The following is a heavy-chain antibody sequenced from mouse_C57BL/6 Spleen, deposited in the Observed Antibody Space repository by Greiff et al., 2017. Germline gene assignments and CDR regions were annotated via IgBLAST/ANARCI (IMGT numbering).Heavy chain of an antibody. D-gene: IGHD3-1*01. V-gene: IGHV14-2*01. Sequence: VQLQQSGAELVKPGASVKLSCTASGFNIKDYYMHWVKQRTEQGLEWIGRIDPEDGETKYAPKFPGKATITADTSSNTAYLQLSSLTSEDTAVYYCARSLEGWFAYWGQGTLVTVSA. CDR1: GFNIKDYY. CDR3: ARSLEGWFAY. J-gene: IGHJ3*01. CDR2: IDPEDGET.